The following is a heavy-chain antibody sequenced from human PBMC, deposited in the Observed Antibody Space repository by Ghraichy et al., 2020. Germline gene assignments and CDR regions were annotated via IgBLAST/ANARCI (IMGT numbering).Heavy chain of an antibody. CDR3: ARVTYQDFWTGYSYYFDS. J-gene: IGHJ4*02. Sequence: SQTLSLTCTVSGGSMSSGDYHWSWIRQPPGKGLEWVGYIYHSGATYYPPSLKSRVAISVDTSKNQFSLKLTSVTAADTAVYYCARVTYQDFWTGYSYYFDSWGQGILVTVSS. CDR1: GGSMSSGDYH. D-gene: IGHD3/OR15-3a*01. CDR2: IYHSGAT. V-gene: IGHV4-30-4*01.